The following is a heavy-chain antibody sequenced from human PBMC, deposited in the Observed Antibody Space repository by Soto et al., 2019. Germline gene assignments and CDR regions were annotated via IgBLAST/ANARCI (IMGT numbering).Heavy chain of an antibody. V-gene: IGHV3-73*01. Sequence: GESLKISCAASGFTFSGSAIHWVRQASGKGLEWVGRIRSKGNNYATGYAASVKGRFTISRDDSKNTLYLQMNSLKTEDTAVYYCTTGVTSRGMDVWGQGTTVPVSS. CDR3: TTGVTSRGMDV. D-gene: IGHD2-21*02. J-gene: IGHJ6*02. CDR1: GFTFSGSA. CDR2: IRSKGNNYAT.